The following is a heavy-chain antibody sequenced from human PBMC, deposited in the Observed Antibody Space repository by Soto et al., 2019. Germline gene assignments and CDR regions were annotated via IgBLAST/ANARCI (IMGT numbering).Heavy chain of an antibody. CDR3: ARGNQVAMSDY. V-gene: IGHV4-4*07. J-gene: IGHJ4*02. CDR1: GGSISNYY. Sequence: SETLSLTCAVSGGSISNYYWSWIRQPAGKGLEWIGRFYASGYTNYNPSLKSRVTMSLDISKNQFSLRLSSVTAADTAVYYCARGNQVAMSDYWGQGTLVTVSS. CDR2: FYASGYT.